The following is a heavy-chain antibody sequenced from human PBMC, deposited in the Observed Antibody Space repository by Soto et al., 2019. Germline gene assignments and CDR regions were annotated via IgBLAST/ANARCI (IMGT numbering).Heavy chain of an antibody. CDR3: ARGNQVAMSDY. V-gene: IGHV4-4*07. J-gene: IGHJ4*02. CDR1: GGSISNYY. Sequence: SETLSLTCAVSGGSISNYYWSWIRQPAGKGLEWIGRFYASGYTNYNPSLKSRVTMSLDISKNQFSLRLSSVTAADTAVYYCARGNQVAMSDYWGQGTLVTVSS. CDR2: FYASGYT.